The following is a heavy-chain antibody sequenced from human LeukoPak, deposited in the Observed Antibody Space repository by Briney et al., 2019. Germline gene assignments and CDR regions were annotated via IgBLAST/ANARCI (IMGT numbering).Heavy chain of an antibody. CDR2: IYTSGST. J-gene: IGHJ5*02. Sequence: KTSETLSLTCTVSGGSINSGNYYWSWIRQPAGKELEWIGRIYTSGSTNYNPSLKSRVTMSVDTSKNQFSLKLSSVTAADTAVYYCARGGDWFDPWGQGTLVTVSS. V-gene: IGHV4-61*02. CDR1: GGSINSGNYY. CDR3: ARGGDWFDP.